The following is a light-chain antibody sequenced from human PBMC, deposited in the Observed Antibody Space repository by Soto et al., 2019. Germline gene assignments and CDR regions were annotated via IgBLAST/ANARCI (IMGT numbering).Light chain of an antibody. CDR2: EAN. CDR3: CSYAGSSTYV. J-gene: IGLJ1*01. V-gene: IGLV2-23*01. Sequence: QSALTQPASVSGSPGLSITISCTGTSSDVGSYNLVSWFQQHPGKAPKLMIYEANKRPSGVSNRFSGSKSGNTASLTISGLQAEDEADYYCCSYAGSSTYVFGTGTKVTV. CDR1: SSDVGSYNL.